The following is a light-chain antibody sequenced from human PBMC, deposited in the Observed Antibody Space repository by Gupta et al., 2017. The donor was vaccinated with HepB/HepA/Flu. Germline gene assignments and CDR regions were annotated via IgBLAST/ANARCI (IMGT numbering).Light chain of an antibody. J-gene: IGKJ1*01. Sequence: DIQMTQSPSTLSASVGDRVTITCRASQNIRNWLAWYQQKSGKAPKLLIYKASTLESGVPSRFSGSCSGTDFTLTISSLQPDDFATYYCQQYHNFWTFGQGTKVDIK. V-gene: IGKV1-5*03. CDR3: QQYHNFWT. CDR2: KAS. CDR1: QNIRNW.